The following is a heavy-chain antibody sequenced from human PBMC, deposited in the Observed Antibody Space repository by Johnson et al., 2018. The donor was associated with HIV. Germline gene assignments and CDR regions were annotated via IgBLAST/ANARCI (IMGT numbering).Heavy chain of an antibody. Sequence: QVQLVESGGGVVQPGRSLRLSCAASGFTFSSYAMHWVRQAPGKGLEWVAVISYDGSNKYYADSVKGRFTISRDNSKNTLYLQMNSLRAEDTAVYYCARDGDCSSTSCQDAFDIWGQGTMVTVSS. D-gene: IGHD2-2*01. CDR1: GFTFSSYA. V-gene: IGHV3-30*14. CDR2: ISYDGSNK. CDR3: ARDGDCSSTSCQDAFDI. J-gene: IGHJ3*02.